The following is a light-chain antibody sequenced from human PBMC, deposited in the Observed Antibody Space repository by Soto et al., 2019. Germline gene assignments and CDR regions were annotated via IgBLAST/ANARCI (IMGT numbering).Light chain of an antibody. Sequence: QSVLTQPPSVSGAPGQRVTISCTGSSSNIGAGYDVQWYQQLPGTAPKLLIYGNSNRPSGVPDRFSGSKSGTSASLAITGLQAEDEAGYYCQSYDSSLSGAVFGGGTQLTVL. CDR2: GNS. J-gene: IGLJ7*01. CDR3: QSYDSSLSGAV. CDR1: SSNIGAGYD. V-gene: IGLV1-40*01.